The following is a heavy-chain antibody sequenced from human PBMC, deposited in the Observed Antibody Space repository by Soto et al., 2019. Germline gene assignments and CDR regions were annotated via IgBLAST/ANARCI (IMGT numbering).Heavy chain of an antibody. Sequence: EVQLVEAGGGLVQPGGSLRRSCAASGLTVSNNPMSWVRQAPGKGLEWVSVIYTGGGTHYADSVKGRFTISRDNSKNTVNLQMNSLKPEDTAVYYCARDGSGHWGQGTLVTVSS. V-gene: IGHV3-66*01. CDR1: GLTVSNNP. CDR3: ARDGSGH. CDR2: IYTGGGT. J-gene: IGHJ4*02.